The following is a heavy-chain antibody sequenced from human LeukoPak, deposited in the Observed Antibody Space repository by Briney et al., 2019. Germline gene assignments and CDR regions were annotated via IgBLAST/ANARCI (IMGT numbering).Heavy chain of an antibody. J-gene: IGHJ4*02. Sequence: GGSLRLSCAASGYTFSDFSVNRVRQAPGKGLEWVSSISVRSNYRYYADSVRGRFTISRDDARDSLFLQMNSLRAEDTAVYFCVRLRRNSDRSGYYYYYDYWGQGTLVNVSS. CDR2: ISVRSNYR. V-gene: IGHV3-21*01. CDR1: GYTFSDFS. CDR3: VRLRRNSDRSGYYYYYDY. D-gene: IGHD3-22*01.